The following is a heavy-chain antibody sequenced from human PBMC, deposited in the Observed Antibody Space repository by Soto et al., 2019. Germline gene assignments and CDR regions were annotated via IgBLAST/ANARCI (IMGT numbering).Heavy chain of an antibody. CDR1: GGTFSSYA. V-gene: IGHV1-69*13. CDR3: ERVWGDYYYDSSGQHPQYGMDV. J-gene: IGHJ6*02. CDR2: IIPIFGTA. Sequence: SVKVSCKASGGTFSSYAISWVRQAPGQGLEWMGGIIPIFGTANYAQKFQGRVTITADESTSTAYMELSSLRSEDTAVYYCERVWGDYYYDSSGQHPQYGMDVWGQGTTVTVSS. D-gene: IGHD3-22*01.